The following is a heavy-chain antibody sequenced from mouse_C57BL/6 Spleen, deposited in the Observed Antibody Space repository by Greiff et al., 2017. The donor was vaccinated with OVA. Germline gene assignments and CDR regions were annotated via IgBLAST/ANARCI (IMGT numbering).Heavy chain of an antibody. Sequence: EVNVVESGGGLVKPGGSLKLSCAASGFTFSSYTMSWVRQTPEKRLEWVATISGGGGNTYYPDSVKGRFTISRDNAKNTLYLQMSSLRSEDTALYYCARAFYYYGSSYWYFDVWGTGTTVTVTS. D-gene: IGHD1-1*01. J-gene: IGHJ1*03. CDR2: ISGGGGNT. CDR1: GFTFSSYT. V-gene: IGHV5-9*01. CDR3: ARAFYYYGSSYWYFDV.